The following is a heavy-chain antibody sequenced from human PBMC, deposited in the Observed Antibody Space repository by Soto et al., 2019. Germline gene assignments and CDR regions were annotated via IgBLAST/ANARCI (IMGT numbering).Heavy chain of an antibody. J-gene: IGHJ6*03. CDR3: ARTHYSMDV. V-gene: IGHV4-34*01. CDR2: IHHRGNT. Sequence: QVQLQQWGAGLLKPSETLSLTCAVYGGSFSDFHWSWIRQPPGKGLEWIGEIHHRGNTNYNPSLRSRVTMSVDTSQNQCSLKMTSVTAADPAVYYCARTHYSMDVWDKGTTVTVSS. CDR1: GGSFSDFH.